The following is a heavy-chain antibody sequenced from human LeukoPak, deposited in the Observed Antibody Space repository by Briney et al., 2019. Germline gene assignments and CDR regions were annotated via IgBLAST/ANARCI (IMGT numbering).Heavy chain of an antibody. CDR3: ARSNWGCAY. D-gene: IGHD7-27*01. V-gene: IGHV3-7*01. CDR1: GFTFSSYW. CDR2: IKQDGSEK. J-gene: IGHJ4*02. Sequence: PGGSLRLSCAAYGFTFSSYWMSWVRQAPGKVLEWVANIKQDGSEKYYVDSVKGRFTISRDNGKNSLYLQMDSLRAEDTAVYYCARSNWGCAYWGQGTLVTVSS.